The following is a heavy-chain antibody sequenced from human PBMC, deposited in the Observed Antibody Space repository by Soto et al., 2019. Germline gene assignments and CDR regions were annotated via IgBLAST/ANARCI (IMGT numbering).Heavy chain of an antibody. J-gene: IGHJ6*02. V-gene: IGHV3-30-3*01. CDR2: ISYDGSNK. Sequence: QVQLVESGGGVVQPGRSLRLSCAASGFTFSSYAMHWVRQAPGKGLEWVAVISYDGSNKYYADSVKGRFTISRDNSKNTLYLQMNSLRAEDTAVYYCARVDDSSGSPRHYYYGMDVWGQGTTVTVSS. CDR3: ARVDDSSGSPRHYYYGMDV. D-gene: IGHD3-22*01. CDR1: GFTFSSYA.